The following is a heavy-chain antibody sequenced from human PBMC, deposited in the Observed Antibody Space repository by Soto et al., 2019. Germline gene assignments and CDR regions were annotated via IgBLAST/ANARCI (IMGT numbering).Heavy chain of an antibody. Sequence: GGSLRLSCAASGFTFSSYAMHWVRQAPGKGLEWVAVISYDGSNKYYADSVKGRFTISRDNSKNTLYLQMNSLRAEDTAVYYCARDHYDYVWGSYRSLGYWGQGTLVTVSS. D-gene: IGHD3-16*02. CDR3: ARDHYDYVWGSYRSLGY. V-gene: IGHV3-30-3*01. J-gene: IGHJ4*02. CDR2: ISYDGSNK. CDR1: GFTFSSYA.